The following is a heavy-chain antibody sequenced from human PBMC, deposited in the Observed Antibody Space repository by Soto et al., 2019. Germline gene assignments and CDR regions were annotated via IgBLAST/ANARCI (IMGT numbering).Heavy chain of an antibody. J-gene: IGHJ4*02. CDR1: GYTFTGYY. Sequence: SVKVSCKASGYTFTGYYMPWARQAPGQGLEWMGWINPNSGGTNYAQKFQGWVTMTRDTSISTAYMELSRLRSDDTAVYYCARAHCGGDCYSGVDYWGQGTLVTVSS. V-gene: IGHV1-2*04. D-gene: IGHD2-21*02. CDR3: ARAHCGGDCYSGVDY. CDR2: INPNSGGT.